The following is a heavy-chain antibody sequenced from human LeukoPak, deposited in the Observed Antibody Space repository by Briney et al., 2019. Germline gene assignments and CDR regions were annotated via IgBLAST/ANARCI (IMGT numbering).Heavy chain of an antibody. D-gene: IGHD2-15*01. V-gene: IGHV3-48*04. CDR3: ATGVVVVSSTPFGY. CDR1: GFTFSSYD. CDR2: ISSSGSTI. J-gene: IGHJ4*02. Sequence: GGSLRLSCAASGFTFSSYDMHWVRQAPGKGLEWVSYISSSGSTIYYADSVKGRFTISRDNAKNSLYLQMNSLRAEDTAVYYCATGVVVVSSTPFGYWGQGTLVTVSS.